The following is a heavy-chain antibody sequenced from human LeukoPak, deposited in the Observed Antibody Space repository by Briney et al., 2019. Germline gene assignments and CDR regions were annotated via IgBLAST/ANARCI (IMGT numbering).Heavy chain of an antibody. V-gene: IGHV4-59*08. Sequence: NPSETLSLTCSVSGGSISSYYWTWIRQPPGKGLEWIGYIYYTGSTTYNPSLKSRLTISVDTSNQVSLKLRSVTAADTAVYYCARHEPRGTYPLQDWGQGTLVTVSS. D-gene: IGHD1-26*01. CDR1: GGSISSYY. J-gene: IGHJ1*01. CDR3: ARHEPRGTYPLQD. CDR2: IYYTGST.